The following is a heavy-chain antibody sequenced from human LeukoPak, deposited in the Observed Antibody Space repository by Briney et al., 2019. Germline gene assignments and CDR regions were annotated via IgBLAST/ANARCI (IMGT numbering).Heavy chain of an antibody. D-gene: IGHD2-2*02. V-gene: IGHV4-34*01. Sequence: SETLSLTCAVYGGSFSGYYWSWIRQPPGKGLEWIGEINHSGSTNYNPSLKSRVTISVDTSKNQFSLKLSSVTAADTAVYYCARVGIGYCSSTSCYRDNYYYYMDVWGKGTTVTVSS. CDR2: INHSGST. CDR3: ARVGIGYCSSTSCYRDNYYYYMDV. CDR1: GGSFSGYY. J-gene: IGHJ6*03.